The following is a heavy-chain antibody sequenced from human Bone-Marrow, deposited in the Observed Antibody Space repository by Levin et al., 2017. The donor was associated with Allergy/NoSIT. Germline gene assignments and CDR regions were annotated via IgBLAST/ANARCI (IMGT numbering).Heavy chain of an antibody. CDR1: GFAFHTYS. CDR2: INLNGGTT. D-gene: IGHD5-12*01. J-gene: IGHJ2*01. Sequence: SLKISCAASGFAFHTYSIHWVRQAPGKGLEWVSVINLNGGTTIYADSVKGRFTTSRDNAKNFVYLQMNSLSAEDTAFYYCTKEVAIDNGYFDLWGHGTLVTVSS. V-gene: IGHV3-9*01. CDR3: TKEVAIDNGYFDL.